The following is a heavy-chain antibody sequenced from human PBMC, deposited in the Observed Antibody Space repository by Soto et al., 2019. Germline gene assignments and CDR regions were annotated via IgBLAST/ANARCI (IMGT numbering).Heavy chain of an antibody. D-gene: IGHD1-26*01. J-gene: IGHJ4*02. Sequence: QLQLHESGSGLVKPSQTLSLTCTVSGASITYGGYSWSWIRQTPGKGLEWIGYINHLETTFYNPSFESRLTLSIDRAKNQCSLNLNSMSAADRGVYFCARGGGSDSFDNWGQGILVTVSS. V-gene: IGHV4-30-2*01. CDR2: INHLETT. CDR3: ARGGGSDSFDN. CDR1: GASITYGGYS.